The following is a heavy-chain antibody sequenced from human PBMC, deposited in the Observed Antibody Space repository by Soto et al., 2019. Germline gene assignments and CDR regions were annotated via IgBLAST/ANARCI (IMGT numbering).Heavy chain of an antibody. Sequence: QVQLVESEGGLIHPGRSLELSCAASGFTLENYAMHWVRQTSDQGLEWVAAISNDGNKRYYADSVEGRFTISRDNSKSILYLQMDSLRREDSAVYYCARRGGNYEDPEFPYHFYGLDVWGQGTTVSVSS. J-gene: IGHJ6*02. CDR1: GFTLENYA. D-gene: IGHD4-4*01. CDR3: ARRGGNYEDPEFPYHFYGLDV. V-gene: IGHV3-30*03. CDR2: ISNDGNKR.